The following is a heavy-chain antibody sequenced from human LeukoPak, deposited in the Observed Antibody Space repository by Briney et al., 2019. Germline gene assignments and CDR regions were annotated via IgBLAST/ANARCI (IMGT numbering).Heavy chain of an antibody. CDR2: IYYSGST. CDR1: GGSISSYY. Sequence: SETLSLTCTVSGGSISSYYWSWIRQPPGKGLEWIGYIYYSGSTNYNPSLKSRITISVDTSKNQFSLKLSSVTAADTAVYYCARRNYYDSSDFDYWGQGTLVTVSS. J-gene: IGHJ4*02. V-gene: IGHV4-59*01. CDR3: ARRNYYDSSDFDY. D-gene: IGHD3-22*01.